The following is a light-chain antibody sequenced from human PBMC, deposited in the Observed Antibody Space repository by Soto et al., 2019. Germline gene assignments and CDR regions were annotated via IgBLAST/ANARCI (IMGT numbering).Light chain of an antibody. Sequence: NVLTQSPGTPSLSPGERATLSCRASQSVSAGHLAWYQQKPGQAPRLLIYGASSRATGIPDRFSGGGSGTDFTLTISRLEPEDFAVYYCQQFSSYPLTFGGGTKVDIK. V-gene: IGKV3-20*01. CDR3: QQFSSYPLT. J-gene: IGKJ4*01. CDR2: GAS. CDR1: QSVSAGH.